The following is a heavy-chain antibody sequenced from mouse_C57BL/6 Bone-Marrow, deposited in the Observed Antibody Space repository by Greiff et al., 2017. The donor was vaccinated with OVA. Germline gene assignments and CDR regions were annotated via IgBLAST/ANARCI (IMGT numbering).Heavy chain of an antibody. J-gene: IGHJ3*01. CDR3: ARADYGSSFAWFAY. Sequence: DVMLVESGGGLVKPGGSLKLSCAASGFTFSSYAMSWVRQTPEQRLEWVATISDGGSYTYYPDNVKGRFTISRDNAKNNLYLQMRHMKSEDTAMYYCARADYGSSFAWFAYWGQGTLVTVSA. CDR2: ISDGGSYT. V-gene: IGHV5-4*03. CDR1: GFTFSSYA. D-gene: IGHD1-1*01.